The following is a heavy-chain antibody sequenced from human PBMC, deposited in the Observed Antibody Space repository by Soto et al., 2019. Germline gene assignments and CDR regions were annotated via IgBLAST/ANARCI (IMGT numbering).Heavy chain of an antibody. V-gene: IGHV5-10-1*01. D-gene: IGHD1-7*01. Sequence: GESLKISCKGSGYSFTSYWISWVRQMPGKVLEWMGRIDPSDSYTNYSPSFQGHVTISADKSISTAYLQWSSLKASDTAMYYCARVNWNYGYYYYGMDVWGQGTTVNVSS. CDR3: ARVNWNYGYYYYGMDV. CDR1: GYSFTSYW. J-gene: IGHJ6*02. CDR2: IDPSDSYT.